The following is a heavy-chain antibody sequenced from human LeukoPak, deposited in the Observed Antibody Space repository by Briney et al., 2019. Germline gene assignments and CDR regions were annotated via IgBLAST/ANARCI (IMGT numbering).Heavy chain of an antibody. D-gene: IGHD3-10*01. CDR1: GFTFDDYG. CDR3: ARGPPYYYGSGSSLRGAFDI. J-gene: IGHJ3*02. Sequence: GGSLRPSCAASGFTFDDYGMSWVRQAPGKGLEWVSGINWNGGSTGYADSVKGRFTISRDNAKNSLYLQMNSLRAEDTALYYCARGPPYYYGSGSSLRGAFDIWGQGTMVTVSS. CDR2: INWNGGST. V-gene: IGHV3-20*04.